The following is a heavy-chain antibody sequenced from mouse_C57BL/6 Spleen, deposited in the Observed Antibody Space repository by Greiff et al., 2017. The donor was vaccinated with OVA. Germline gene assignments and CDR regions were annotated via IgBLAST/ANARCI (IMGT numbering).Heavy chain of an antibody. CDR2: IYPRNGST. J-gene: IGHJ2*01. CDR1: GYTFTDHT. D-gene: IGHD2-4*01. V-gene: IGHV1-78*01. Sequence: QVQLQQSDAELVKPGASVKISCKVSGYTFTDHTIHWMKQRPEQGLEWIGYIYPRNGSTKYNEKFKGKATLTVDKSSSTAYMQLKSLTSEASAVYFCARGYYDNYVGYWGQGTTLTVSS. CDR3: ARGYYDNYVGY.